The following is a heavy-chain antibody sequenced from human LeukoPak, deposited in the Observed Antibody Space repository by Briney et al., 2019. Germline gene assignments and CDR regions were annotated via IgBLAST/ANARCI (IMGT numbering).Heavy chain of an antibody. CDR1: GFTFSSHA. CDR2: ISGSGDST. D-gene: IGHD5-18*01. J-gene: IGHJ4*02. V-gene: IGHV3-23*01. Sequence: GGSLRLSCAASGFTFSSHAMSWVRQGPGRGLEWVSGISGSGDSTYSADSVKGRFTVSRDNSKNTVYLQMNSLRADDTVVYFCAKDGPPSYFVDTSLSSWGQGTLVSVSS. CDR3: AKDGPPSYFVDTSLSS.